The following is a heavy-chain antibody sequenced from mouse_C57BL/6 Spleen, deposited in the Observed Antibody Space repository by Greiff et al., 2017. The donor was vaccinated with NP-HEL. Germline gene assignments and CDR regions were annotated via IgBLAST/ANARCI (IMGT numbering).Heavy chain of an antibody. CDR1: GFNIKNTY. D-gene: IGHD2-4*01. Sequence: VHVKQSVAELVRPGASVKLSCTASGFNIKNTYMHWVKQRPEQGLEWIGRIDPANGNTKYAPKFQGKATITADTSSNTAYLQLSSLTSEDTAIYYCAPYSDYAGSFDVWGTGTTVTVSS. CDR3: APYSDYAGSFDV. CDR2: IDPANGNT. J-gene: IGHJ1*03. V-gene: IGHV14-3*01.